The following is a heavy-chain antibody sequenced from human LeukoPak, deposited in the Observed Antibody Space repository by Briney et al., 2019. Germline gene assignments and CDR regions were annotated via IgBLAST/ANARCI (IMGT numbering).Heavy chain of an antibody. V-gene: IGHV4-39*01. D-gene: IGHD6-6*01. J-gene: IGHJ4*02. Sequence: PSETLPETLTVFGGSISSSTCHWGWIRQPPGKGLEWFGSIFFSETTYYNPSLRSRVTISVDTSKNQLSLRLSSVTAADTAVYYCASYSSSSGFFDYWGQGPLFTVSS. CDR3: ASYSSSSGFFDY. CDR2: IFFSETT. CDR1: GGSISSSTCH.